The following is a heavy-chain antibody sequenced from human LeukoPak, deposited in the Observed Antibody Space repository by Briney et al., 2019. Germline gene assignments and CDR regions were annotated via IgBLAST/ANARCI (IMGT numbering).Heavy chain of an antibody. J-gene: IGHJ6*02. CDR1: GGSISSGSYY. CDR3: ARVVVGATGRPNGQGYYYGMDV. CDR2: FYYSGST. D-gene: IGHD1-26*01. V-gene: IGHV4-39*07. Sequence: SETLSLTCTVSGGSISSGSYYWVWIRQPPGKGLEWIGGFYYSGSTYYNPSLKSRVTISVDTSKNQFSLKLSSVTAADTAVYYCARVVVGATGRPNGQGYYYGMDVWGQGTTVTVSS.